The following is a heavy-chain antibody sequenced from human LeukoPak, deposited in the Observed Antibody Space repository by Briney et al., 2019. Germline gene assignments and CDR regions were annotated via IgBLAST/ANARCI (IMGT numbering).Heavy chain of an antibody. J-gene: IGHJ4*02. CDR2: IFYSGSI. D-gene: IGHD4-11*01. Sequence: SGTLSLTCAVSGGSISTYNWWSWVRQPPGKGLEWIGEIFYSGSINYNPSLKSRVTLSLDKSKNQFSLQLSSVTAADTAMYYCAKTHSHFPPYFDYWGQGTLVIVSS. CDR3: AKTHSHFPPYFDY. CDR1: GGSISTYNW. V-gene: IGHV4-4*02.